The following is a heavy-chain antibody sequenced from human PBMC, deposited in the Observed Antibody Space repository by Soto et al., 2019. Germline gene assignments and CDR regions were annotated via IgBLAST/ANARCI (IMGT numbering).Heavy chain of an antibody. CDR1: GCSIGSSNW. CDR2: IYHSGST. CDR3: ARIPYCGGDCYSGYFDY. V-gene: IGHV4-4*02. D-gene: IGHD2-21*02. Sequence: SETLSLTHSVSGCSIGSSNWWSWVRQPPGKGLEWIGEIYHSGSTNYNPSLKSRVTISVDKSKNQFSLKLSSVTAADTAVYYCARIPYCGGDCYSGYFDYWGQGTLVTVSS. J-gene: IGHJ4*02.